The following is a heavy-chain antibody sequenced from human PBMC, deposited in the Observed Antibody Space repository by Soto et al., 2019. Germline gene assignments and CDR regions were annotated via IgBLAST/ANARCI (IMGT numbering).Heavy chain of an antibody. CDR2: GYDIGST. V-gene: IGHV4-61*08. CDR1: GGSISNAAYS. Sequence: LTCTVSGGSISNAAYSWSWIRQPPGKGLEWIGYGYDIGSTSYNPSLRSRVSISVDTSKNQFSLKLRSVTAADTAIYYCAREGLQGWFDPWGQGTLVTVSS. J-gene: IGHJ5*02. CDR3: AREGLQGWFDP.